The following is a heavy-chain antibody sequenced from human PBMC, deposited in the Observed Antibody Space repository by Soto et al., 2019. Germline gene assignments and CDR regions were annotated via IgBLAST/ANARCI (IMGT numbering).Heavy chain of an antibody. CDR3: ARDLSTIFGVVNNYYYYGMDV. J-gene: IGHJ6*02. Sequence: ASVKVSCKASGYTFTGYYMHWVRQAPGQGLEWMGWINPNSGGTNYAQKFQGWVTMTRDTSISTAYMELSRLRSDDTAVYYCARDLSTIFGVVNNYYYYGMDVWGQGTTVTVSS. CDR2: INPNSGGT. D-gene: IGHD3-3*01. CDR1: GYTFTGYY. V-gene: IGHV1-2*04.